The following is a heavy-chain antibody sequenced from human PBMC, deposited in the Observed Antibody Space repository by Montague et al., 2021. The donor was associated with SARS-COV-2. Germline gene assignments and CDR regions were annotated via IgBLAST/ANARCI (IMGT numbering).Heavy chain of an antibody. Sequence: SETLSLTCTVSGASVGSSACDWIRQSPRTGLEWIGFFYSVESTDYNHSLKSRATITRDTSTNKFSLKVRSVTAADTAVYYCASETMTADAFDIWGQGTMVTVSS. CDR3: ASETMTADAFDI. CDR2: FYSVEST. V-gene: IGHV4-59*02. CDR1: GASVGSSA. D-gene: IGHD1-14*01. J-gene: IGHJ3*02.